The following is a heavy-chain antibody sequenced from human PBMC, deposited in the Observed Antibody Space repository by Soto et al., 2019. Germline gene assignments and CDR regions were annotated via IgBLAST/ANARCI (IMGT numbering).Heavy chain of an antibody. V-gene: IGHV3-30-3*01. CDR2: ISYDGSNK. D-gene: IGHD4-4*01. Sequence: LRLSCAASGFTFSSYAMHWVRQAPGKGLEWVAVISYDGSNKYYADSVKGRFTISRDNSKNTLYLQMNSLRAEDTAVYYCARLHSNYTNYYYGMDVWGQGTTVTVSS. J-gene: IGHJ6*02. CDR3: ARLHSNYTNYYYGMDV. CDR1: GFTFSSYA.